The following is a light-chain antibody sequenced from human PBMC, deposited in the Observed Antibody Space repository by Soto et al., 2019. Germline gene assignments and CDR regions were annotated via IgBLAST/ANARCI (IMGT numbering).Light chain of an antibody. CDR1: SSDVGNYKL. CDR2: EDT. Sequence: QSALTQPATVSGSPGRSITIPCTGTSSDVGNYKLVSWYHQHPGNAPKLIIFEDTRRPSVVSTRYSGSKSGNTASLTISGLQAEDEDDYYCCSFAGGTILVFGGGTKLTVL. J-gene: IGLJ3*02. V-gene: IGLV2-23*01. CDR3: CSFAGGTILV.